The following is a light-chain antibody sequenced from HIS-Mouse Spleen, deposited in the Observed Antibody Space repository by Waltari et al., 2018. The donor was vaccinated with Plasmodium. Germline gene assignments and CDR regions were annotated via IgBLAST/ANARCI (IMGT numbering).Light chain of an antibody. V-gene: IGLV3-27*01. CDR3: YSAADNNRV. CDR2: KDS. CDR1: VLAKQY. Sequence: SYELTQPSSVSVSPGQTARLTCSGAVLAKQYARWFQQKPGQAPVLVIYKDSERPSGIPERFSGSSSGTTVTLTISGAQVEDEADYYCYSAADNNRVFGGGTKLTVL. J-gene: IGLJ3*02.